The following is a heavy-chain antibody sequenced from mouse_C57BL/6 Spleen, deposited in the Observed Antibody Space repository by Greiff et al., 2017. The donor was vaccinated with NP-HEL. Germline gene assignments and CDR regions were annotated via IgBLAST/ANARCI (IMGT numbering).Heavy chain of an antibody. CDR2: ISYDGSN. D-gene: IGHD2-3*01. J-gene: IGHJ2*01. V-gene: IGHV3-6*01. Sequence: EVQLQESGPGLVKPSPSLSLTCSVTGYSITSGYYWNWIRQFPGNKLEWMGYISYDGSNNYNPSLKNRISITRDTSKNQFFLKLNSVTTEDTATYYCATFYDGYYDYFDYWGQGTTLTVSS. CDR3: ATFYDGYYDYFDY. CDR1: GYSITSGYY.